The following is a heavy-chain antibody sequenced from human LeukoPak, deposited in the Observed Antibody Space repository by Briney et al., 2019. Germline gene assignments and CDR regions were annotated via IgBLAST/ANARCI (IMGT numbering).Heavy chain of an antibody. CDR2: IIPIFGTA. CDR1: GGTFSSYA. CDR3: ASPSYGSGSYYKFDY. V-gene: IGHV1-69*05. D-gene: IGHD3-10*01. J-gene: IGHJ4*02. Sequence: GASVKVSCKASGGTFSSYAISWVRQAPGQGLEWMGGIIPIFGTANYAQKFQGRVTITTDESTSTAYLELSSLRSEDTAVYYCASPSYGSGSYYKFDYWGQGTLVTVSS.